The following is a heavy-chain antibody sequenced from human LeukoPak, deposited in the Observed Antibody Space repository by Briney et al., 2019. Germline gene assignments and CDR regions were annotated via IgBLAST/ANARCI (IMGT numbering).Heavy chain of an antibody. Sequence: SVKVSCKASGGTFSSYAISWVRQAPGQGLEWMGGIIPIFGTANYAQKFQGRVTITADESTSTAYMELSSLRSEDAAVYYCAGLRFGGPSYNFDYWGQGTLVTVSS. J-gene: IGHJ4*02. V-gene: IGHV1-69*13. CDR1: GGTFSSYA. CDR3: AGLRFGGPSYNFDY. CDR2: IIPIFGTA. D-gene: IGHD3-16*01.